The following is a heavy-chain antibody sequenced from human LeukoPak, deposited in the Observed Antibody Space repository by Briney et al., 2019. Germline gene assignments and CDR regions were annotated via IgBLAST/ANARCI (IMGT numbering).Heavy chain of an antibody. CDR2: IFHSGST. D-gene: IGHD3-9*01. CDR3: ASGGLVSRYLDH. CDR1: GGSISSSTW. J-gene: IGHJ4*02. Sequence: SETLSLTCVVSGGSISSSTWWTWVRLPPGKGLEWIGEIFHSGSTNLNPSLKSRPTMSVDESRHQFSLKLTSVTAADTAVYYCASGGLVSRYLDHWGQGTLVTVSS. V-gene: IGHV4-4*02.